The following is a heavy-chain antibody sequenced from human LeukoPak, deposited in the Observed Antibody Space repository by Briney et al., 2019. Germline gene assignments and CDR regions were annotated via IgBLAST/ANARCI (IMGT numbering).Heavy chain of an antibody. D-gene: IGHD1-26*01. CDR2: INPNNGGT. J-gene: IGHJ4*02. CDR1: GYTFTGYY. CDR3: AKGATELGFDY. V-gene: IGHV1-2*02. Sequence: GASVKVSCKASGYTFTGYYMHWVRQAPGQGLEWMGWINPNNGGTNYAQKFQGRVTMTRDTSISTAYMELSRLRSDDTAVYYCAKGATELGFDYWGQGTLVTVSS.